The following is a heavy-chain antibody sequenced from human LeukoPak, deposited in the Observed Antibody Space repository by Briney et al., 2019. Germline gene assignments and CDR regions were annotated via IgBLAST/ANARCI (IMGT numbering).Heavy chain of an antibody. CDR2: ISGDGGST. J-gene: IGHJ4*02. CDR1: GFTFDDYA. Sequence: GGSLRLSCAASGFTFDDYAMHWVRQAPGKGLEWVSLISGDGGSTYYADSVKGRFTISRDNSKTSLYLQMNSLRTEDTALYYCAKLVGDYYDSSGTNPLFDYWGQGTLVTVSS. CDR3: AKLVGDYYDSSGTNPLFDY. D-gene: IGHD3-22*01. V-gene: IGHV3-43*02.